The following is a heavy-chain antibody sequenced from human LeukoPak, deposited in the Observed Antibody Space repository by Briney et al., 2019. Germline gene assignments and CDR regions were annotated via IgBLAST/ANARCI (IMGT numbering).Heavy chain of an antibody. J-gene: IGHJ4*02. V-gene: IGHV3-30*04. Sequence: GGSLRLSCAVSGFTFSSYAMHWVRQAPGKGLEWVAVISYDGSNKYYADSVKGRFTISRDNSKNTLYLQMNSLRAEDTAVYYCARPAFPGIAVLFDYWGQGTLVTVSS. CDR3: ARPAFPGIAVLFDY. CDR2: ISYDGSNK. D-gene: IGHD6-19*01. CDR1: GFTFSSYA.